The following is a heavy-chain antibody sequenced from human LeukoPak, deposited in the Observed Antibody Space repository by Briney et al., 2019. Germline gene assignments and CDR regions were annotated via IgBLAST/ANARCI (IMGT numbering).Heavy chain of an antibody. Sequence: GASVKVSCKASGGTFSSYAISWVRQAPGQGLEWMGGIIPIFGTANYAQKFQGRVTITADESTSTAYMELSSLRSEDTAVYYCARGPSYYGSGSYQYYYYYMDVWGKGTTVTISS. V-gene: IGHV1-69*13. J-gene: IGHJ6*03. D-gene: IGHD3-10*01. CDR2: IIPIFGTA. CDR3: ARGPSYYGSGSYQYYYYYMDV. CDR1: GGTFSSYA.